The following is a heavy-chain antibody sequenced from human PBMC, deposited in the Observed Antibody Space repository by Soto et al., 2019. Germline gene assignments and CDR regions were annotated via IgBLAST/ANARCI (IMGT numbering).Heavy chain of an antibody. V-gene: IGHV3-30-3*01. J-gene: IGHJ1*01. CDR1: GFTFSSYA. CDR3: ARDISSGWSWRPTEYFQH. CDR2: ISYDGSNK. Sequence: QVQLVESGGGVVQPGRSLRLSCAASGFTFSSYAMHWVRQAPGKGLEWVAVISYDGSNKYYADSVKGRFTISRDNSKNTLYLQMNSLRAEDTAVYYCARDISSGWSWRPTEYFQHWGQGTLVTVSS. D-gene: IGHD6-19*01.